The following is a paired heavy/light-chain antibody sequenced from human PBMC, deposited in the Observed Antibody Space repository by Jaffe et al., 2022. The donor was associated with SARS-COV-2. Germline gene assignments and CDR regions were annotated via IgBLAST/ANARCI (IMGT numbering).Light chain of an antibody. Sequence: QTVVTQEPSFSVSPGGTVTLTCGLTSGSVSTTSYPSWYQQTPGQAPRTLIYSTNVRSSGVPGRFSGSILGNKAALTITGAQADDESNYYCVLYVGGGIWVFGGGTKLTVL. CDR2: STN. CDR1: SGSVSTTSY. CDR3: VLYVGGGIWV. V-gene: IGLV8-61*01. J-gene: IGLJ3*02.
Heavy chain of an antibody. D-gene: IGHD6-19*01. J-gene: IGHJ4*02. CDR2: ITNTGGGT. CDR1: GFTFSNYD. CDR3: ASLRIAVQTKGGF. Sequence: EVQLVESGGGLVQPGGSLRLSCAASGFTFSNYDMSWVRQAPGKGLEWVSSITNTGGGTYSADSVKGRFIISRDNSKNTLYLQMNSLRAEDTAVFYCASLRIAVQTKGGFWGQGTLVTVSS. V-gene: IGHV3-23*04.